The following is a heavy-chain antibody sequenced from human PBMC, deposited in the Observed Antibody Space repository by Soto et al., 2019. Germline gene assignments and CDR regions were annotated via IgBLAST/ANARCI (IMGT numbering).Heavy chain of an antibody. J-gene: IGHJ4*02. Sequence: SETLSLTCTVSGGSISSGGYYWSWIRQHPGKGLEWIGYIYYSGSTYYNPSLKSRVTISVDTSKNQFSLKLSSVTAADTAVYYCARKGYSGYDKAFDYWCQGTLVTVSS. CDR2: IYYSGST. CDR3: ARKGYSGYDKAFDY. V-gene: IGHV4-31*03. D-gene: IGHD5-12*01. CDR1: GGSISSGGYY.